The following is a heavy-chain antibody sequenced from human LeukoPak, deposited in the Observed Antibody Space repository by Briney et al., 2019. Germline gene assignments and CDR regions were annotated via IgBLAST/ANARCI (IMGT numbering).Heavy chain of an antibody. CDR1: GFTFSNYA. CDR2: ISGSAGSA. CDR3: AKGGSSGYYHHFDY. Sequence: GGSLRLSCAASGFTFSNYAMSWVRQAPGKGLEWVSTISGSAGSAYYADSVKGRFTISRDNSKNTLYLQMNSLRAEDTAVYYCAKGGSSGYYHHFDYWGQGTLVTVPS. J-gene: IGHJ4*02. V-gene: IGHV3-23*01. D-gene: IGHD3-22*01.